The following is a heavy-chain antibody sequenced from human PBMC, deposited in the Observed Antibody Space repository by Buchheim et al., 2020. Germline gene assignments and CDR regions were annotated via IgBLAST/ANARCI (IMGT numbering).Heavy chain of an antibody. D-gene: IGHD2-2*01. CDR1: GFTFSSHA. CDR3: GAEVGSREFDN. V-gene: IGHV3-30*03. J-gene: IGHJ4*02. CDR2: ISYDGSYK. Sequence: QVQLVESGGGVVQPGRSLRLSCAASGFTFSSHAMHWVRQPPGKGLEWVAIISYDGSYKDYPDSVKGRFTVPRDNLQNTLFLQMNSLRAEDTAVYYCGAEVGSREFDNWGQGTL.